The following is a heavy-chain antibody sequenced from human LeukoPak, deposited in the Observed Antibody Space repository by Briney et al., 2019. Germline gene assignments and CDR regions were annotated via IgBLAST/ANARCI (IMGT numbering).Heavy chain of an antibody. CDR2: IYYSGST. Sequence: PSETLSLTCTVSGGSISSSSYYWGWIRQPPGKGLEWIGSIYYSGSTYYNPSLKSRVTISVDTSKNQFSLKLSSVTAADTAVYYCARREYQLPDALDGGGITGYYFDYWGQGTLVTVSS. V-gene: IGHV4-39*01. CDR3: ARREYQLPDALDGGGITGYYFDY. J-gene: IGHJ4*02. D-gene: IGHD2-2*01. CDR1: GGSISSSSYY.